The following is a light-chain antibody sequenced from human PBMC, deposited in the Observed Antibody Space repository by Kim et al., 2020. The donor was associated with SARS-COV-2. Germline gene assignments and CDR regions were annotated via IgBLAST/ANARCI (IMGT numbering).Light chain of an antibody. CDR1: SSDIGRYDF. CDR2: DVR. Sequence: QSALTQPASVAGSPGQSVAISCTGTSSDIGRYDFVSWYQQHPGEAPKLLIYDVRYRPSGISNRFSGSKSGNTASLTISGLQAEDEADYYCSSHTSDSKIVVGGGTQLTVL. CDR3: SSHTSDSKIV. V-gene: IGLV2-14*03. J-gene: IGLJ2*01.